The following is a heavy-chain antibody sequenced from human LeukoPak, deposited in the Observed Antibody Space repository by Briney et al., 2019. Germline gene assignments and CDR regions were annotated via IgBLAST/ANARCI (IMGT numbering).Heavy chain of an antibody. Sequence: PSETLSLTCTVSGGSIGSYYWTWIRQPAGKGLEWIGRIYTSGSTNYNPSLKSRVTMSVDTSKNQFSLKLSSVTAADTAVYYCARGNSENIRYCSSTSCYKADYNWFDPWGQGTLVTVSS. V-gene: IGHV4-4*07. CDR2: IYTSGST. D-gene: IGHD2-2*02. CDR3: ARGNSENIRYCSSTSCYKADYNWFDP. J-gene: IGHJ5*02. CDR1: GGSIGSYY.